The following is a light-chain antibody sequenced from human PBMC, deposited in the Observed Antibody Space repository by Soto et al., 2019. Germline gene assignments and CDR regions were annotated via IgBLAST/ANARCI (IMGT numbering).Light chain of an antibody. CDR3: QQCGSSPS. V-gene: IGKV3-20*01. J-gene: IGKJ1*01. Sequence: ESVLTQSPGTLSLSPGERATLSCRASQSVSSSYLAWYQQKPGQAPTLLIYDTPSRATAIPDRFSGSGSGTDFTLAISRLQPEDVAVYYCQQCGSSPSFGQGTKVELK. CDR1: QSVSSSY. CDR2: DTP.